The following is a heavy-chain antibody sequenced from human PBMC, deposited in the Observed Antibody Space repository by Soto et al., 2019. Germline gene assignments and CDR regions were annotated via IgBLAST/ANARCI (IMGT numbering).Heavy chain of an antibody. CDR2: IIPIFGTA. V-gene: IGHV1-69*13. D-gene: IGHD3-22*01. CDR1: GGTFSSYA. CDR3: ARVGPDYYDSSGYYEDVDY. J-gene: IGHJ4*02. Sequence: SVKVSLKASGGTFSSYAISWVRQASGQGLEWMGGIIPIFGTANYAQKFQGRVTITADESTSTAYMELSSLRSEDTAVYYCARVGPDYYDSSGYYEDVDYWGQGTLVTVSS.